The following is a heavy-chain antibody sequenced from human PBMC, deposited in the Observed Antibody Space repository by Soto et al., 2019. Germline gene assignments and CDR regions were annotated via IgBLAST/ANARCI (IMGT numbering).Heavy chain of an antibody. CDR3: AVVGATTYTRYYFDY. CDR2: IIPIFGTA. Sequence: QVQLVQSGAEVKKPGSSVKVSCKASGGTFSSYAISWVRQAPGQGLEWMGGIIPIFGTANYAQKFEGRVTITADESTSTAYMELSSLRSEDTAVYYCAVVGATTYTRYYFDYWGQGTLVTVSS. J-gene: IGHJ4*02. V-gene: IGHV1-69*12. CDR1: GGTFSSYA. D-gene: IGHD1-26*01.